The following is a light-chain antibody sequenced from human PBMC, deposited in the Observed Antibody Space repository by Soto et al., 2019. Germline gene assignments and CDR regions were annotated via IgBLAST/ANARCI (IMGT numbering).Light chain of an antibody. CDR3: SAWDDNLKGPL. V-gene: IGLV1-44*01. CDR2: DSD. Sequence: QSVLTQPPSASATPGQRVTISCSGATSNIGTYAVNWYQHLPGAAPRLLMYDSDQRPSGVPDRFSGSKSGTSASLAISGLQSEDEADYYCSAWDDNLKGPLFGGGTKLTVL. CDR1: TSNIGTYA. J-gene: IGLJ2*01.